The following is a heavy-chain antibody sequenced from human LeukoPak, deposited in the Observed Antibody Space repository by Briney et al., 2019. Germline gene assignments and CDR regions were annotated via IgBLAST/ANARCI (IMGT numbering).Heavy chain of an antibody. J-gene: IGHJ3*02. CDR2: IYPGDSDT. Sequence: GESLKISCKGSGYSFTSYWIGWVRQMPGKGLEWMGIIYPGDSDTRYSPSFQGQVTISADKSISTAYLQWSSLKASDTAMYYCARDSYYYDSSGYDHAFDIWGQGTMVTVSS. CDR3: ARDSYYYDSSGYDHAFDI. CDR1: GYSFTSYW. D-gene: IGHD3-22*01. V-gene: IGHV5-51*01.